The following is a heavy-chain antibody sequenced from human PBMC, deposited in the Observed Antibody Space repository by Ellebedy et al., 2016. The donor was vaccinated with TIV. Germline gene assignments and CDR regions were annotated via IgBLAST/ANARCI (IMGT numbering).Heavy chain of an antibody. CDR2: ISSSSSYI. Sequence: GESLKISCAASGFTFSSYSMNWVRQAPGKGLEWVSSISSSSSYIYYADSVKGRFTISRDNAKNSLYLQMNSLRAEDTAVYYCARDFTLDYYDSSGYFDYWGQGTLVTVSS. J-gene: IGHJ4*02. D-gene: IGHD3-22*01. V-gene: IGHV3-21*01. CDR1: GFTFSSYS. CDR3: ARDFTLDYYDSSGYFDY.